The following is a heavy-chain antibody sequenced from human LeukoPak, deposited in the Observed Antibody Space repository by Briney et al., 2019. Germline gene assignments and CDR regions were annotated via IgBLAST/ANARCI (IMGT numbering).Heavy chain of an antibody. Sequence: SVKVSCKASGGTFSSYAISWVRQAPGQGLEWMGGIIPIFGTANYAQKFQGRVTITADESTSTAYMELSSLRSEDTAVYYCARGGAAAGNWFDPWGQGTLVTVSS. CDR1: GGTFSSYA. D-gene: IGHD6-13*01. V-gene: IGHV1-69*13. CDR3: ARGGAAAGNWFDP. J-gene: IGHJ5*02. CDR2: IIPIFGTA.